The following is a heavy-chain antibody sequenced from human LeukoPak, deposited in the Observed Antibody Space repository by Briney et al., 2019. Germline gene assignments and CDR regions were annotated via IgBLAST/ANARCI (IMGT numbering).Heavy chain of an antibody. Sequence: GGSLRLSCVVSGFTFSNGWMSWVRQAPGKGLEYVANIKEEGSEKNYVDAVKGRFTISRDNAKNSLYLQMNSLRVEDTGIFYCARGGWLDDWGQGTLVTVSS. V-gene: IGHV3-7*01. D-gene: IGHD2-15*01. CDR3: ARGGWLDD. CDR1: GFTFSNGW. J-gene: IGHJ4*02. CDR2: IKEEGSEK.